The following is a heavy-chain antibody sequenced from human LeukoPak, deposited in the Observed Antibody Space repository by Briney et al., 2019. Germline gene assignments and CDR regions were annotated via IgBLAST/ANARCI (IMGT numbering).Heavy chain of an antibody. CDR3: TTGPYDYGSGTYYH. Sequence: TGGSLRLSCAASGFTFSNAWMSWVRQAPGKGLEWVGRIKSKTDGGTTDYAATGKGRFTISRDDSKNTLYVQMNSLKTEDTAVYYCTTGPYDYGSGTYYHWGQGTLVTVSS. V-gene: IGHV3-15*01. D-gene: IGHD3-10*01. J-gene: IGHJ4*02. CDR1: GFTFSNAW. CDR2: IKSKTDGGTT.